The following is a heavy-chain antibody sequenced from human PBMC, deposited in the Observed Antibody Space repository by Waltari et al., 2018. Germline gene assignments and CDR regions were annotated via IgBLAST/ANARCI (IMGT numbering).Heavy chain of an antibody. CDR2: IIPFVCTA. Sequence: VQLVQSGAEVRQPGSSVKVACKASGGTFSSYAISWVRKATGQGLEGMGGIIPFVCTASYAQKFQGSVTITADESTSTAYMELSRLRSEDTAVYYGARLTRGLYGSGGSCPFDYWGQGTLVTVSS. J-gene: IGHJ4*02. CDR3: ARLTRGLYGSGGSCPFDY. V-gene: IGHV1-69*01. CDR1: GGTFSSYA. D-gene: IGHD2-15*01.